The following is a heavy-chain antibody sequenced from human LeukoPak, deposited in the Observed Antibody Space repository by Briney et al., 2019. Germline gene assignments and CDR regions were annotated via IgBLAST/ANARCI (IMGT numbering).Heavy chain of an antibody. CDR1: GFTFDDYG. Sequence: GGSLRLSCAASGFTFDDYGMSWVRQAPGKGLEWVSGINWNGGSTGYADSVKGRFTISRDNAKNSLYLQMNSLRAEDTAFFYCARAYGSGSFVYYMDVWGKGTTVTVSS. CDR3: ARAYGSGSFVYYMDV. V-gene: IGHV3-20*04. D-gene: IGHD3-10*01. J-gene: IGHJ6*03. CDR2: INWNGGST.